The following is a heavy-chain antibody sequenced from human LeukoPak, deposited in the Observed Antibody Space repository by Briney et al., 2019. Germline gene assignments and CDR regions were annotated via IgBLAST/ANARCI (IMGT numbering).Heavy chain of an antibody. Sequence: HPGGSLRLSCAASGFTFSLYDMHWVRQATGKSLGWVSGIGTVGDTYYADSVKGRFTISRENAKNSLSLQMDSLRAGDTAVYYCTRDLREGTTPDASDIWGQGTMVTVSS. CDR3: TRDLREGTTPDASDI. V-gene: IGHV3-13*01. CDR2: IGTVGDT. CDR1: GFTFSLYD. D-gene: IGHD1-7*01. J-gene: IGHJ3*02.